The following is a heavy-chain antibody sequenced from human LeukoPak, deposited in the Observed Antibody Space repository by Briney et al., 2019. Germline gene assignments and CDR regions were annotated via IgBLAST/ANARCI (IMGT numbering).Heavy chain of an antibody. V-gene: IGHV3-23*01. CDR1: EFTFSSHA. CDR2: ISGSGGST. Sequence: PLGSLRLSCAASEFTFSSHAMNWVRQAPGKGLQWVSAISGSGGSTYYADSVKGRFTISRDNSKNTLYLQMNSLRAEDTAVYYCAWVAVTDTKSANYYYYCMDVWGKGTTVTVSS. CDR3: AWVAVTDTKSANYYYYCMDV. D-gene: IGHD6-19*01. J-gene: IGHJ6*03.